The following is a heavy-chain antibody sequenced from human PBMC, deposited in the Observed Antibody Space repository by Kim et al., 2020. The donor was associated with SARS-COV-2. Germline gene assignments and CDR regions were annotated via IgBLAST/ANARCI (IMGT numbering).Heavy chain of an antibody. CDR2: INHSGST. Sequence: SETLSLTCAVYGGSFSGYYWSWIRQPPGKGLEWIGEINHSGSTNYNPSLKSRVTISVDTSKNQFSLKLSSVTAADTAVYYCARGHMWLRGGDYWGQGTLVTVSS. D-gene: IGHD5-12*01. J-gene: IGHJ4*02. CDR3: ARGHMWLRGGDY. CDR1: GGSFSGYY. V-gene: IGHV4-34*01.